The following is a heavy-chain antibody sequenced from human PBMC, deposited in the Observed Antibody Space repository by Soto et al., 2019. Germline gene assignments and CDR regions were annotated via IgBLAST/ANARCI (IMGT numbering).Heavy chain of an antibody. Sequence: PGGALRLSCSDTGFTFRSYAMSWVRQAPGKGLEWVSAISGSGGSTYYADSVKGRFTISRDNSKNTLYLQMNSLRAEDTAVYYCAKDLEEYYYDSSGYIEADAFDIWGQGTMVTVSS. V-gene: IGHV3-23*01. D-gene: IGHD3-22*01. CDR3: AKDLEEYYYDSSGYIEADAFDI. J-gene: IGHJ3*02. CDR2: ISGSGGST. CDR1: GFTFRSYA.